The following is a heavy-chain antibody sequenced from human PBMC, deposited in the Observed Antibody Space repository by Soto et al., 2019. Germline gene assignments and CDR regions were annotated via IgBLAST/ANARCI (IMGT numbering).Heavy chain of an antibody. J-gene: IGHJ4*02. CDR1: GFTFSSYS. D-gene: IGHD6-6*01. CDR3: AIDLEYSSSYYFDY. CDR2: ISSSSSTI. V-gene: IGHV3-48*02. Sequence: GGSLRLSCAASGFTFSSYSMNWVRQAPGKGLEWVSYISSSSSTIYYADSVKGRFTISRDNAKNSLYLQMNSLRDEDTAVYYCAIDLEYSSSYYFDYWGQGTLVTVSS.